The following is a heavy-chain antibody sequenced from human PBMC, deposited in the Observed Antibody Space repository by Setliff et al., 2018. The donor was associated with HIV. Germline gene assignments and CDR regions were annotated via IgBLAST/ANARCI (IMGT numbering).Heavy chain of an antibody. CDR1: GGSILSGGYY. D-gene: IGHD3-10*01. V-gene: IGHV4-39*07. CDR2: IYHSGST. J-gene: IGHJ4*02. CDR3: AREGRRYYGSGSPYFDY. Sequence: ASETLSLTCSVSGGSILSGGYYWGWIRQPPGKGLEWIGEIYHSGSTNYNPSLKSRVTISLDTSKNQFSLKLSSVTAADTAVYYCAREGRRYYGSGSPYFDYWGQGTLVTVSS.